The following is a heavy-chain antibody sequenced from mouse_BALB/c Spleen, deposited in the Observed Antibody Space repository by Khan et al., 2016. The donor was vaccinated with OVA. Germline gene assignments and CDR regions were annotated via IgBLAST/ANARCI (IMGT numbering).Heavy chain of an antibody. Sequence: QVQLKESGPGLVAPSQSLSITCTVSGFSLTSYGVHWVRQPLGKGLEWLGVILAGGSTNYNSALMSRLSFSKDNSKSQVFLKMNILKTDDTAMYYCARLEDIWGQGTTLTVSS. CDR1: GFSLTSYG. D-gene: IGHD1-3*01. V-gene: IGHV2-9*02. CDR3: ARLEDI. J-gene: IGHJ2*01. CDR2: ILAGGST.